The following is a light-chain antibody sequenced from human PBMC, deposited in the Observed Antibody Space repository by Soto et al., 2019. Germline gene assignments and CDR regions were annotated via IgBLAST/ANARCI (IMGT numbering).Light chain of an antibody. CDR1: QSISSW. V-gene: IGKV1-5*03. J-gene: IGKJ1*01. Sequence: DIQLAQSPSTLSASVGDRVTITCRASQSISSWLAWYQQKPGKAPKLLIYRASSLESGVPSRFSCGGSGTKCTLPIRILQPDDFATYYWQQYNNYSSTFGQGTKVEIK. CDR2: RAS. CDR3: QQYNNYSST.